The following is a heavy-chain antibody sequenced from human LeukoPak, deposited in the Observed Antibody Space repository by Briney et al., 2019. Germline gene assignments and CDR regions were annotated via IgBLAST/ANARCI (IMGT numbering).Heavy chain of an antibody. V-gene: IGHV3-23*01. CDR2: ISGSCGST. Sequence: GGSLRLSCGASGYTFSSYAKIWVRQAPGKGLEGVSAISGSCGSTYYADSVKGGFTISRDNSKNTLYLQMNSLRAEDTAVYYCAKTTSGRSYATEFDYRGQGTLVTVSS. J-gene: IGHJ4*02. CDR3: AKTTSGRSYATEFDY. CDR1: GYTFSSYA. D-gene: IGHD2-15*01.